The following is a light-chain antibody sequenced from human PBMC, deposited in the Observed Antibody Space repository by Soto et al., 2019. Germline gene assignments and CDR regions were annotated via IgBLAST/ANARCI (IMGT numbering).Light chain of an antibody. Sequence: DIQMTQSPSFLSASVVDRVTITCRASQSISSYLNWYQQKPGKAPKLLIYAASSLQSGVPSRFSGSGSGTDFTLTISSLQPEDFATYYCQQSYSTPLTFGGGTKVDI. J-gene: IGKJ4*01. CDR1: QSISSY. CDR2: AAS. CDR3: QQSYSTPLT. V-gene: IGKV1-39*01.